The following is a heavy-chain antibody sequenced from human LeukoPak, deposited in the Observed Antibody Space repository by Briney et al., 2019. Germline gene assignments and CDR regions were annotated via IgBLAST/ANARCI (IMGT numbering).Heavy chain of an antibody. D-gene: IGHD3-10*01. CDR2: IYHSGST. CDR1: GYSISSGYY. CDR3: ARVSSYYGTGDYFDY. J-gene: IGHJ4*02. Sequence: KPSETLSLTCTVSGYSISSGYYWGWIRQPPGKGLEWIGSIYHSGSTYYNPSLKSRVTISVDTSKNQFSLKLSSVTAADTAVYYCARVSSYYGTGDYFDYWGQGTLVTVSS. V-gene: IGHV4-38-2*02.